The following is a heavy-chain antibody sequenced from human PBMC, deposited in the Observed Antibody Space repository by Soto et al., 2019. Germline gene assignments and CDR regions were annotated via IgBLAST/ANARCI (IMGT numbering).Heavy chain of an antibody. J-gene: IGHJ6*02. CDR3: ARGGYCTNGVCYTRHYYYYGMDV. Sequence: SVKVSCKASGGTFSSYAISWVRQAPGQGLEWMGGIIPIFGTANYAQKFQGRVTITADESTSTAYMELSSLRSEDTAVYYCARGGYCTNGVCYTRHYYYYGMDVWGQGTTVTVSS. V-gene: IGHV1-69*13. CDR2: IIPIFGTA. CDR1: GGTFSSYA. D-gene: IGHD2-8*01.